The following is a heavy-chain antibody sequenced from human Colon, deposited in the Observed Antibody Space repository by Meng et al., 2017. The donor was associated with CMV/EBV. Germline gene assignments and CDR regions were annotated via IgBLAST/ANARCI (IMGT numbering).Heavy chain of an antibody. CDR3: AKGRAANDWNDFDY. CDR2: IRHDETNI. Sequence: GGSLRLSCEAFGFSLSNYGMHWVRQVPGKRLEWVAFIRHDETNIYYAESVKGRFTISRDTSQNTISLLMNSLRPGDTAVYYCAKGRAANDWNDFDYWGQGTLVTVSS. J-gene: IGHJ4*02. D-gene: IGHD1-1*01. CDR1: GFSLSNYG. V-gene: IGHV3-30*02.